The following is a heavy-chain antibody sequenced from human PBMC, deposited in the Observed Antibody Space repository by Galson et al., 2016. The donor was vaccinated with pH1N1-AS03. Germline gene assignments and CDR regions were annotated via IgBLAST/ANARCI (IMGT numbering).Heavy chain of an antibody. D-gene: IGHD1-26*01. CDR1: GFPFSTYW. J-gene: IGHJ5*02. CDR2: INPDASST. CDR3: VRDRELVR. Sequence: SLRLSCAASGFPFSTYWMHWVRQAPGKGLEWVSRINPDASSTNYAESVKGRFTISRDNAKNTVCLQINSLRAEDTAVYYCVRDRELVRWGQGTLVTVSS. V-gene: IGHV3-74*01.